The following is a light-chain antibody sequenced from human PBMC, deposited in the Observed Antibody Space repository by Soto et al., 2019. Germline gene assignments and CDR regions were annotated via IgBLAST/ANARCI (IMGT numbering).Light chain of an antibody. CDR2: GNS. J-gene: IGLJ1*01. Sequence: QSLLTQPPSVSGAPGQRVTISCTGSSSNIGAGYDVHWYQQLPGTAPKLLIYGNSNRPSGVPDRFSGSKSGTSASLAITGLQAEDEADYYCQSYDSSLSALVFGTGTKLTVL. CDR3: QSYDSSLSALV. V-gene: IGLV1-40*01. CDR1: SSNIGAGYD.